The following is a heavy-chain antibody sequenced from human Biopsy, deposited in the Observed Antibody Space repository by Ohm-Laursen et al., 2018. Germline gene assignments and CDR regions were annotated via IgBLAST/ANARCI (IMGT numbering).Heavy chain of an antibody. CDR3: ARGDYFDSNGYFWFDP. V-gene: IGHV4-59*06. CDR2: IFNSANT. Sequence: SETLSLTCAVSGGSIINNYWSWIRQPPGKGLEWIGYIFNSANTYYNPSLKNLITISGDTSKNQFSLKLNSVTAADTAVYYCARGDYFDSNGYFWFDPWGQGTLVIVSS. CDR1: GGSIINNY. J-gene: IGHJ5*02. D-gene: IGHD3-22*01.